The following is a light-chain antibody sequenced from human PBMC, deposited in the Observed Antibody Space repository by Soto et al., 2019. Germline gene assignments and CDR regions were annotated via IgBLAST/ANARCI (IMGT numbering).Light chain of an antibody. CDR1: SSNIGAGYD. Sequence: QSVLTQPPSVSGAPGQRVTISCTGSSSNIGAGYDVHWYQQLPGTAPKLLIYGNSNRPSGVPDRFSGSKSGTSASLAITGLQAEDEDDHYCQSYDSSLSGSVFGGGTLLTVL. J-gene: IGLJ2*01. V-gene: IGLV1-40*01. CDR3: QSYDSSLSGSV. CDR2: GNS.